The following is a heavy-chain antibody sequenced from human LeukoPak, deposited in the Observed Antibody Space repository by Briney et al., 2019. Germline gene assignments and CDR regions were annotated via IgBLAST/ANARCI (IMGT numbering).Heavy chain of an antibody. CDR3: ARWGSSWYIDI. CDR2: IYYSGST. CDR1: GFTVSSNY. D-gene: IGHD6-13*01. J-gene: IGHJ3*02. Sequence: GSLRLSCAASGFTVSSNYMSWVRQAPGKGLEWIGYIYYSGSTNYNPSLKSRVTISVDTSKNQFSLKLSSVTAADTAVYYCARWGSSWYIDIWGQGTMVTVSS. V-gene: IGHV4-59*02.